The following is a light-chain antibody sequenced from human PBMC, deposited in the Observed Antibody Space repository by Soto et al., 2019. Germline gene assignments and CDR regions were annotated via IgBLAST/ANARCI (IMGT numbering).Light chain of an antibody. CDR1: SSDVGSYNL. Sequence: QSALTQPASVSGCPGQSITISCTGTSSDVGSYNLVSWYQQHPGKAPKFMIYEATKRPSGVSNRFSGSKSGNTASLTISGLQAEDEADYYCCSYAGSSTYVFGTGTKLTVL. CDR3: CSYAGSSTYV. CDR2: EAT. V-gene: IGLV2-23*01. J-gene: IGLJ1*01.